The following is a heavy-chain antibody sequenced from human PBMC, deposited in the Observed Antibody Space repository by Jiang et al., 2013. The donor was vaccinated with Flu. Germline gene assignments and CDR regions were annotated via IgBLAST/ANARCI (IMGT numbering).Heavy chain of an antibody. J-gene: IGHJ4*02. Sequence: GAEVKKPGSSVRVSCKASGGTFNSYTINWVRQAPGQGLEWLGRIIPILGVASYAQKFQGRVTLTADKSTNTVYMELSSLRSEDTAVYYCARASCGGDCYSGGLAYFYFDYWGQGTLVTVSS. CDR3: ARASCGGDCYSGGLAYFYFDY. CDR2: IIPILGVA. D-gene: IGHD2-21*02. CDR1: GGTFNSYT. V-gene: IGHV1-69*02.